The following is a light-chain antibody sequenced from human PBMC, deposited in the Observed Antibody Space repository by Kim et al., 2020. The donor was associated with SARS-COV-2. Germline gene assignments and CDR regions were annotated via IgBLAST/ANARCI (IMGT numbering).Light chain of an antibody. Sequence: SYELTQPPSVSVAPGKAARITCGGNNIGSKSVHWCQQKPGQAPVLVIYSVSDRPSGIPERFSGSNSANTATLTISRVEAGDEADYYCQVWDSDSDHWVFGGGNKLAVL. CDR2: SVS. CDR1: NIGSKS. V-gene: IGLV3-21*04. CDR3: QVWDSDSDHWV. J-gene: IGLJ3*02.